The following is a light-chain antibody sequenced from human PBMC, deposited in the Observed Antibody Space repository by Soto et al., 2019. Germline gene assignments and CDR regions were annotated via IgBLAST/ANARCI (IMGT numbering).Light chain of an antibody. V-gene: IGLV2-14*01. CDR1: STDVGGYNY. J-gene: IGLJ1*01. CDR2: EVT. Sequence: QSALAQPSSVSGSPGQSITISCTGTSTDVGGYNYVSWYQHHSGKAPKLLIYEVTNRPSGISDRFSGSKSGNTASLTISGLQAEDESDYYCGSYSSSDTPFVFGSGTKVTVL. CDR3: GSYSSSDTPFV.